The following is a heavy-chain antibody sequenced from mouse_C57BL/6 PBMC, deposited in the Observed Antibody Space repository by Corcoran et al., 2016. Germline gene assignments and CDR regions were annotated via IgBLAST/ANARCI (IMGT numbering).Heavy chain of an antibody. V-gene: IGHV1-26*01. D-gene: IGHD1-1*01. CDR2: INHNNEGT. CDR1: GYTFTDYY. J-gene: IGHJ1*03. CDR3: AMRGSYYGRSYCYWYFDV. Sequence: EVQLQQSGPELVKPGASVKISCKASGYTFTDYYMHWVKQSHGKSIEWIGDINHNNEGTRYKQKYKGKEKLTVDKSSSKAYMELRNLTSEDAAGYYCAMRGSYYGRSYCYWYFDVWGTGTSVTVSS.